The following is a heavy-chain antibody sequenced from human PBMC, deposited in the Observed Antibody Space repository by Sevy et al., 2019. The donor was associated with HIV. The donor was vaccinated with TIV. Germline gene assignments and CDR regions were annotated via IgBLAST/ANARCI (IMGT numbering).Heavy chain of an antibody. CDR3: TRGGAGRQFDYYYYMDV. CDR1: GVSITRSY. CDR2: VYYTGKT. Sequence: SETLSLTCNVSGVSITRSYWNWIRQTPGKGLEWIAFVYYTGKTNYNPSLKSRVTVSLDTSKSQFSLKLSSVTAADTAVYDCTRGGAGRQFDYYYYMDVWGKGTTVTVSS. J-gene: IGHJ6*03. D-gene: IGHD6-6*01. V-gene: IGHV4-59*01.